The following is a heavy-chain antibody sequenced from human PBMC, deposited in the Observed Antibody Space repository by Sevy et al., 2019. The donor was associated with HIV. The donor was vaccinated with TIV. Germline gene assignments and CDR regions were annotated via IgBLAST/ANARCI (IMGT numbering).Heavy chain of an antibody. V-gene: IGHV3-23*01. CDR2: FIENGVDT. Sequence: GGSLRLSCAASGFTFNNYAMSWVRQPPGKGLEWVSGFIENGVDTYYSDSVRGRFTISRDNSKNTLYLQMNSLRAEDTAIYNCVKDYMFAADWAPDSWGQGTLVTVSS. D-gene: IGHD3-10*02. CDR1: GFTFNNYA. J-gene: IGHJ4*02. CDR3: VKDYMFAADWAPDS.